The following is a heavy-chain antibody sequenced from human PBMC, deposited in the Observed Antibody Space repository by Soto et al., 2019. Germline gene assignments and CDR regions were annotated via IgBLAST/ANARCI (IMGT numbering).Heavy chain of an antibody. CDR2: IYSGGST. D-gene: IGHD1-26*01. V-gene: IGHV3-53*01. CDR3: ARDRVGATKPYYYYGMDV. J-gene: IGHJ6*02. Sequence: GGSLRLSCAASGFTVSSNYMSWVRQAPGKGLEWVSVIYSGGSTYYADSVKGRFTISRDNSKNTLYLQMNSLRAEDTAVYYCARDRVGATKPYYYYGMDVWSQGTTVTV. CDR1: GFTVSSNY.